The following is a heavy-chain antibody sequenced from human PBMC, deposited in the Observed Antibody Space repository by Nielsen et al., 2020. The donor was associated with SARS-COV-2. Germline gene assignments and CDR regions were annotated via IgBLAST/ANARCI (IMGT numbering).Heavy chain of an antibody. J-gene: IGHJ4*02. V-gene: IGHV3-64*02. CDR1: GFTFGSYS. CDR3: ATEGLLGLFDY. D-gene: IGHD3-10*01. Sequence: GESLKISCAASGFTFGSYSMNWVRQTPGKGLEYVSGINYNGGSTYYGDSVTGRFTISRDNGKKSLYLQMNSLRAEDTAVYYCATEGLLGLFDYWGQGTLVTVSA. CDR2: INYNGGST.